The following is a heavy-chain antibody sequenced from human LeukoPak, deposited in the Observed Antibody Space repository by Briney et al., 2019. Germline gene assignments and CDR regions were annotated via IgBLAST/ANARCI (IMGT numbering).Heavy chain of an antibody. CDR1: RFTFSSYA. CDR3: RGMVRSYYYYYMDV. Sequence: PGGSLRLSCAASRFTFSSYAMSWVRQAPGKGLEWVSAISGSGGSTYYADSVKGRFTISRDNSKNTLYLQMNSLRAEDTAVYYCRGMVRSYYYYYMDVWGKGTTVTVSS. CDR2: ISGSGGST. J-gene: IGHJ6*03. V-gene: IGHV3-23*01. D-gene: IGHD5-18*01.